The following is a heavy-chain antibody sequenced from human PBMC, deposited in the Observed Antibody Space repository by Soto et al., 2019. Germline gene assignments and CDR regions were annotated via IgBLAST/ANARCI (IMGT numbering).Heavy chain of an antibody. CDR1: GGSISSGGYS. Sequence: SETLSLTCAVSGGSISSGGYSWSWIRQPPGKGLEWIGYIYHSGSTYYNPSLKSRVTITADTSKNQFSPKLSSLTAADTAVYYCARHSAPFFYGSGPWDVWGQGTTVTVSS. CDR2: IYHSGST. D-gene: IGHD3-10*01. CDR3: ARHSAPFFYGSGPWDV. J-gene: IGHJ6*02. V-gene: IGHV4-30-2*01.